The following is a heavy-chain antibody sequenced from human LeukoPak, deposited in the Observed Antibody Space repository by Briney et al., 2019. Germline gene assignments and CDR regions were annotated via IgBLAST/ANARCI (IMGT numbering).Heavy chain of an antibody. CDR1: GGSISSGDYY. CDR3: ARASRPYYDFWSGYYGYYGMDV. CDR2: IYYSGST. V-gene: IGHV4-30-4*01. D-gene: IGHD3-3*01. J-gene: IGHJ6*02. Sequence: SQTLSLTCTVSGGSISSGDYYWSWIRQPPGKGLEWIGYIYYSGSTYYNPSLKRRVTISVDTSKNQFSLKLSSVTAADTAVYYCARASRPYYDFWSGYYGYYGMDVWGQGTTVTVSS.